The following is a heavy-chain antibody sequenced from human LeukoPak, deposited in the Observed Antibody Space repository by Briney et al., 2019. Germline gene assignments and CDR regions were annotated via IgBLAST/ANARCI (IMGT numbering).Heavy chain of an antibody. Sequence: TSETLSLTCTVSDYSISSDDYYWGWIRQPPGKGLEWIGSIFHSGSTYYNPSLKSRVTISVDTSKNQFSLKLSSVTAADTAVYYCARRTGYSSGWYKSGYYFDYWGQGTLVTVSS. V-gene: IGHV4-38-2*02. D-gene: IGHD6-19*01. J-gene: IGHJ4*02. CDR3: ARRTGYSSGWYKSGYYFDY. CDR2: IFHSGST. CDR1: DYSISSDDYY.